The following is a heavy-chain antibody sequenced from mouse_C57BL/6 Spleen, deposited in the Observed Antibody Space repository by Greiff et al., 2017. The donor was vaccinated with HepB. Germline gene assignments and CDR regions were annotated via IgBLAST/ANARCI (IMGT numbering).Heavy chain of an antibody. V-gene: IGHV5-17*01. CDR3: AREDYYGSSPYYFDY. CDR2: ISSGSSTI. Sequence: EVKLVESGGGLVKPGGSLKLSCAASGFTFSDYGMHWVRQAPEKGLEWVAYISSGSSTIYYADTVKGRFTISSDNAKNTLFLQMTSLRSEDTAMYYCAREDYYGSSPYYFDYWGQGTTLTVSS. D-gene: IGHD1-1*01. J-gene: IGHJ2*01. CDR1: GFTFSDYG.